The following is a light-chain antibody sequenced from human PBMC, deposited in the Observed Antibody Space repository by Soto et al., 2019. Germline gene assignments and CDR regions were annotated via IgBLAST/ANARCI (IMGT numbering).Light chain of an antibody. Sequence: EIQMTQSPSTLSASVGDRATITCRASQSISSLLAWYQHKPGKAPKFLIYKASSFQSGVPSRFSGSGSATEFTLTISRLQPDDFSYYYCHHYYSFPRTFGQGTKVEVK. V-gene: IGKV1-5*03. CDR1: QSISSL. CDR3: HHYYSFPRT. CDR2: KAS. J-gene: IGKJ1*01.